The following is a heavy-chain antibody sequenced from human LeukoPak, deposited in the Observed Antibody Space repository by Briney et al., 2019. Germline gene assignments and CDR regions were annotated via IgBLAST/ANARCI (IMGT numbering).Heavy chain of an antibody. CDR3: SRAYSTGWLGINDY. CDR2: IRNKANDGTA. V-gene: IGHV3-49*04. D-gene: IGHD6-19*01. J-gene: IGHJ4*02. CDR1: GFXFSDYA. Sequence: GRSLRLSCTGSGFXFSDYAITWVRQAPGKGLEWVGFIRNKANDGTADYAASVKGRFTISRDDPKTIAYLQMNSLKTEDTAVYFCSRAYSTGWLGINDYWGQGALVTVSS.